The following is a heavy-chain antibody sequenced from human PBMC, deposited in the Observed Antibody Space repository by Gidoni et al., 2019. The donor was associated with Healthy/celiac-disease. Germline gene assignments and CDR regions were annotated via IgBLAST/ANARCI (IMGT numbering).Heavy chain of an antibody. CDR3: AREPRWLVRYYYYGMDV. Sequence: QVPLQQWGAGLLKPSETLSLPCAVYGGSFSGYYWSWIRQPPGKGLEWIGEINHSGSTNYNPSLKSRVTISVDTSKNQFSLKLSSVTAADTAVYYCAREPRWLVRYYYYGMDVWGQGTTVTVSS. J-gene: IGHJ6*02. CDR1: GGSFSGYY. CDR2: INHSGST. V-gene: IGHV4-34*01. D-gene: IGHD6-19*01.